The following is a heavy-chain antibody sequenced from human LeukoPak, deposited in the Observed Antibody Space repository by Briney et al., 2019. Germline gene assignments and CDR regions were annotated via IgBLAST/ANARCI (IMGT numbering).Heavy chain of an antibody. J-gene: IGHJ6*02. Sequence: GGSLRLSCAASGFTFDDYAMHWVRQAPGKGLEWVSGISWNSGSIGYADSVKGRFTISRDNAKNSLYLQMNSLRAEDTALYYCAKDLLRAYYYGMDVWGQGTTVTVS. CDR2: ISWNSGSI. D-gene: IGHD3-9*01. CDR3: AKDLLRAYYYGMDV. CDR1: GFTFDDYA. V-gene: IGHV3-9*01.